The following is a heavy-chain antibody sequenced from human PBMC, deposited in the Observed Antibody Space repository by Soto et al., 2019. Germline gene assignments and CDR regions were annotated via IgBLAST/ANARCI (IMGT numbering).Heavy chain of an antibody. CDR1: GGSFSGYY. Sequence: QVQLQQWGAGLLKPSETLSLTCAVYGGSFSGYYWSWIRQPPGKGLEWIGEINHSGSTNYNPSLKSRVTISVDTSKNQFSLKLSSVNAADTAVYYCARSGYDDFWCGYSPFDYWGQGTLVTVSS. V-gene: IGHV4-34*01. CDR2: INHSGST. D-gene: IGHD3-3*01. CDR3: ARSGYDDFWCGYSPFDY. J-gene: IGHJ4*02.